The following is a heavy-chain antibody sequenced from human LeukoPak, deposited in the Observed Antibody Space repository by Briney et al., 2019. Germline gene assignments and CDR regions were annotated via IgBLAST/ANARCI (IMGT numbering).Heavy chain of an antibody. J-gene: IGHJ6*04. V-gene: IGHV3-48*04. CDR1: GFTLSSYS. Sequence: PGGSLRLSCVASGFTLSSYSMNWVRQAPGKGLEWVSHISSGSTTIYYADSVKGRFTISRDNAKNSLYLQMNSLRAEDTAVYYCAELGITMIGGVWGKGTTVTISS. D-gene: IGHD3-10*02. CDR2: ISSGSTTI. CDR3: AELGITMIGGV.